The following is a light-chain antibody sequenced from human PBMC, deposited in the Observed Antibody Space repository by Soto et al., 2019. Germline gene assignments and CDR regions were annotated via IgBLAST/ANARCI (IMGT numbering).Light chain of an antibody. Sequence: DIQMTQSPSTLSASVGDRVTITCRASQSISNWLAWYQQKPGKAPKLLIYDASSLQSGVPSRFSGSGSGTEFTLTISGLQPDDFASYYYQQYNGYFLTFGGGTKVEIK. CDR2: DAS. CDR3: QQYNGYFLT. J-gene: IGKJ4*01. V-gene: IGKV1-5*01. CDR1: QSISNW.